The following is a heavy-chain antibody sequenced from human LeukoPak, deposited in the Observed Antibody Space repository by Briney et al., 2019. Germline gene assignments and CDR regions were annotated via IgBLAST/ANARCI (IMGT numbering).Heavy chain of an antibody. CDR3: ARLAYCSNDVCYSNYYYSMDV. Sequence: GESLKVSCKGSGYTFSSYWIGWVRQMPGKGLEWMGIIYPDDSDTRYSPSFQGQVTISADKSISTAYLQWSSLKASDTAMYYCARLAYCSNDVCYSNYYYSMDVWGKGTTVTVSS. CDR2: IYPDDSDT. CDR1: GYTFSSYW. J-gene: IGHJ6*03. D-gene: IGHD2-8*01. V-gene: IGHV5-51*01.